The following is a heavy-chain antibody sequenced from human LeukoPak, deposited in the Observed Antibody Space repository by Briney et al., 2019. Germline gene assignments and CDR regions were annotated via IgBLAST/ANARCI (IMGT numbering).Heavy chain of an antibody. CDR3: AKGDAYSSGLDY. V-gene: IGHV3-9*01. Sequence: GGSLRLSCAASGFTFDDYAMHWVRQAPGKGLEWVSGISWNSGSIGYADSVKGRFTISRDNAKNSLYLQMNSLRAEDTALYYCAKGDAYSSGLDYWGQGTLVTVSS. CDR2: ISWNSGSI. CDR1: GFTFDDYA. J-gene: IGHJ4*02. D-gene: IGHD6-19*01.